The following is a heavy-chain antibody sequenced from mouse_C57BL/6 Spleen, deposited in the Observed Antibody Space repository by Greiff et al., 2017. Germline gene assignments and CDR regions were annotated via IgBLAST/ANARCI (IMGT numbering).Heavy chain of an antibody. CDR1: GFTFSDYG. CDR3: AREVRRYWYVDV. CDR2: ISSGSSTI. V-gene: IGHV5-17*01. Sequence: EVKLVESGGGLVKPGGSLKLSCAASGFTFSDYGMHWVRQAPEKGLEWVAYISSGSSTIYYADTVKGRFTISRDNAKNTLFLQMTSLRSEDTAMYYCAREVRRYWYVDVWGTGTTVTVSS. J-gene: IGHJ1*03.